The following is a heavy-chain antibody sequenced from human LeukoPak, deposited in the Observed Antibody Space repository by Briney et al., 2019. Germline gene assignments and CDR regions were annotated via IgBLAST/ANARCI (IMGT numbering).Heavy chain of an antibody. J-gene: IGHJ4*02. CDR3: AKGWDYYDSSGYFDY. V-gene: IGHV3-23*01. CDR1: GFTFSGYA. Sequence: HPGGSLRLSCAASGFTFSGYAMSWVRQAPGKGLEWVSAISGSGGSTYYADSVKGRFTISRDNSKNTLYLQMNSLRAEDTAVYYCAKGWDYYDSSGYFDYWGQGTLVTVSS. D-gene: IGHD3-22*01. CDR2: ISGSGGST.